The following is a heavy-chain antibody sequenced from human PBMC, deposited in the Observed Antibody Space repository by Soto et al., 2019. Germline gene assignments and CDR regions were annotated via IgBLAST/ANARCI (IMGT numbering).Heavy chain of an antibody. CDR3: ARLHPSHAFNV. CDR1: GYSFTTYW. Sequence: GESLNISCKGSGYSFTTYWINWVRQMPGKGLEWMGRIDPSDSYTDYSPSFQGHVTISADKSIRTAYVQWTSLQASDTAMYYCARLHPSHAFNVWGQGTMVTVSS. V-gene: IGHV5-10-1*01. J-gene: IGHJ3*01. CDR2: IDPSDSYT.